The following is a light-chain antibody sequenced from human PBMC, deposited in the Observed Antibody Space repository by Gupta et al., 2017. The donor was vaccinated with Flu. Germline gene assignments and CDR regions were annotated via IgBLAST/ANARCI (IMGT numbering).Light chain of an antibody. CDR3: QQCNNWPPT. CDR2: GAS. V-gene: IGKV3-15*01. Sequence: EIVMTQSPATLSVSPGERATLSCRASQNVNSNLAWYQQKPGQAPRLLIFGASTRATAVPARLSGGGSGTEFTLTISSLQSEDFAVYYCQQCNNWPPTFGQGTKVEVK. J-gene: IGKJ1*01. CDR1: QNVNSN.